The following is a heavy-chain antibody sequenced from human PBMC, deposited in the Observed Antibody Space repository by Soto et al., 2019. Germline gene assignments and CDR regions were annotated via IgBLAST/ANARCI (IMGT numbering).Heavy chain of an antibody. CDR1: GFTFSSYG. V-gene: IGHV3-33*01. J-gene: IGHJ4*02. Sequence: GGSLRLSCAASGFTFSSYGMHWVRQAPGKGLEWVAVIWYDGSNKYYADSVKGRFTISRDNSKNTLYLQMNSLRAEDTAVYYCARGGGYSSGWPIDYWGQGTLVTVSS. CDR3: ARGGGYSSGWPIDY. CDR2: IWYDGSNK. D-gene: IGHD6-19*01.